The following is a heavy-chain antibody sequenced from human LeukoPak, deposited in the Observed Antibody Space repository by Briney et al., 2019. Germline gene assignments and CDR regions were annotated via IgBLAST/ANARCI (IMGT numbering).Heavy chain of an antibody. V-gene: IGHV3-64*01. Sequence: GGSLRLSCVASGFIFSSYSMHWVRQAPGKGLEYVSAISSSGDSTYYANSVKGRFTISRDNSKNTLYLQMGSLRPEDMAVYYCARVAARVSLDYWGQGTLVTVSS. D-gene: IGHD2-15*01. CDR1: GFIFSSYS. CDR3: ARVAARVSLDY. J-gene: IGHJ4*02. CDR2: ISSSGDST.